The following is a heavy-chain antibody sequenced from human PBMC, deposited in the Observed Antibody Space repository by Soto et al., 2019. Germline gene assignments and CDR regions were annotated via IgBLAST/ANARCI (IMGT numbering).Heavy chain of an antibody. V-gene: IGHV3-30-3*01. Sequence: PGGSLRLSCSASGFTFSTFAVHWVRQAPGEGLEWVAVISADGTNKYYADSVKGRFTISRDNSKNTLFLQMDSLRTEDTAMYYCARAPTSRFDYWGQGTLVTVSS. CDR2: ISADGTNK. CDR1: GFTFSTFA. CDR3: ARAPTSRFDY. J-gene: IGHJ4*02.